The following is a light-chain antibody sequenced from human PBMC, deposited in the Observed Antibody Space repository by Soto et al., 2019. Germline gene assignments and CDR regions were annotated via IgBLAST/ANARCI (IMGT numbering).Light chain of an antibody. J-gene: IGKJ3*01. CDR1: QSISNY. Sequence: DIQMTQSPSSLSASVGDRVTITCRASQSISNYLNWYQQKPGKAPKLLIYAASSLQSGVPSRFSGSGSGTDFTLTISNLQPEDFATYYCQQSHSLLFTFGPGTKVDVK. CDR3: QQSHSLLFT. V-gene: IGKV1-39*01. CDR2: AAS.